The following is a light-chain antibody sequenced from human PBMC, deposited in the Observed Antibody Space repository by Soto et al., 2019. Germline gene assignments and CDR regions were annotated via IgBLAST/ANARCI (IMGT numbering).Light chain of an antibody. CDR1: QSLLFSNGYNY. V-gene: IGKV2-28*01. J-gene: IGKJ5*01. CDR2: LGS. Sequence: DIVMTQSPLSLPVTPGEPASISCRSSQSLLFSNGYNYLDWYLLKSGQPPQLVIYLGSNRGSGVPDRFSGSGSGTHFTLTISRVETEDAGVYFCMQPLQTLITFGQGTRLEIQ. CDR3: MQPLQTLIT.